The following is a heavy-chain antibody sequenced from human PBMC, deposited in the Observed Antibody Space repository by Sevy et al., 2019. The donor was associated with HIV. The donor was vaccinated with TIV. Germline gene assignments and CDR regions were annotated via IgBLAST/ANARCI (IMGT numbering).Heavy chain of an antibody. CDR1: GFTFSSYA. Sequence: GGSLRLSCAASGFTFSSYAMSWVRQAPGKGLEWVSAISGSGNTYYADSVKGRFTISRDNPKNTLFLQMNSLRAEDTAVYYCAKDRSHIIMIRGVVIFYYWGQGTLVTVSS. CDR2: ISGSGNT. CDR3: AKDRSHIIMIRGVVIFYY. V-gene: IGHV3-23*01. J-gene: IGHJ4*02. D-gene: IGHD3-10*01.